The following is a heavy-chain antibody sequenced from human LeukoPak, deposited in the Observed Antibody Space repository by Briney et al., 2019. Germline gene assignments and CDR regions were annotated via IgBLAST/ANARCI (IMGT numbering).Heavy chain of an antibody. CDR3: ARDNGAIRAYYYHGMDV. J-gene: IGHJ6*02. Sequence: SETLSLTRAVSGGSISSRNWWSWVRQPPGKGLEGIGEIYHSGSINYNPSLKSRVTISVDKSKNQLSLRLTSVTAADTAVYYCARDNGAIRAYYYHGMDVWGQGTTVTVSS. D-gene: IGHD2-8*01. CDR1: GGSISSRNW. CDR2: IYHSGSI. V-gene: IGHV4-4*02.